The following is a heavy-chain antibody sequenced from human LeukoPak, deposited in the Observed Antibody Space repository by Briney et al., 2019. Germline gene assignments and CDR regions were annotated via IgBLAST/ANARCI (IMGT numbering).Heavy chain of an antibody. Sequence: PGGSLGLSCAAAGFTFSSYGMHWVSPAPGEGRGWVAFIRYDGSNKYYADSVKGRFTISRDNSKNTLYLQMNSLRAEDTAVYYCAKDLAARQVARTPGYNWFDPWGQGTLVTVSS. V-gene: IGHV3-30*02. CDR2: IRYDGSNK. J-gene: IGHJ5*02. CDR1: GFTFSSYG. CDR3: AKDLAARQVARTPGYNWFDP. D-gene: IGHD5-12*01.